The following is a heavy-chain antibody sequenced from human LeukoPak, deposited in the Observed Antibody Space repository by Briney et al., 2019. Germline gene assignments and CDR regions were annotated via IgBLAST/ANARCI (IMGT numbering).Heavy chain of an antibody. CDR2: IHSSGSI. CDR3: ARGTFKDGLDV. D-gene: IGHD2/OR15-2a*01. V-gene: IGHV4-4*07. CDR1: GGSTSIFY. Sequence: PSETLSLTCTVSGGSTSIFYWSWIRQPAGKGLDWIGRIHSSGSINHNPSLKSRVTLSVDTSKSQFSLKLTSVAAADTAVYYCARGTFKDGLDVWGQGTTVTVSS. J-gene: IGHJ6*02.